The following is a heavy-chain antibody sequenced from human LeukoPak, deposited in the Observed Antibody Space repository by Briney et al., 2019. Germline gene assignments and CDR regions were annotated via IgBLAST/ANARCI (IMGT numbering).Heavy chain of an antibody. CDR2: ISINSSTI. CDR1: GFTFSDYY. CDR3: ARDLSSSSWTGYFDY. D-gene: IGHD6-13*01. Sequence: GGSLRLSCAASGFTFSDYYMSWIRQAPAKGLGWVSYISINSSTIYYADAVKGPFPISRANAKNSLYLQMNSLRAEDTAVYYCARDLSSSSWTGYFDYWGQGTLVTVSS. J-gene: IGHJ4*02. V-gene: IGHV3-11*01.